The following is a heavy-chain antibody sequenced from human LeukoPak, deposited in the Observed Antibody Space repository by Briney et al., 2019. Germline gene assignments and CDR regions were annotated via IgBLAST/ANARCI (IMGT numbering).Heavy chain of an antibody. Sequence: ASVKVSCKVSGYTLTELSMHWVRQAPGKGLEWMGGFDPEDGETIYAQKFQGRVTMTEDTSTDTAYMELSSLRSEDTAVYYCATEIPLYDSSGWRFDFDIWGQGTMVTVSS. J-gene: IGHJ3*02. V-gene: IGHV1-24*01. CDR2: FDPEDGET. D-gene: IGHD3-22*01. CDR3: ATEIPLYDSSGWRFDFDI. CDR1: GYTLTELS.